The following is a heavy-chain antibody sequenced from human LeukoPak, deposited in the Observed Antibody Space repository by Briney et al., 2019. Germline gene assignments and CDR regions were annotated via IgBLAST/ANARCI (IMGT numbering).Heavy chain of an antibody. Sequence: PSETLSLTCTVSGGSLSSYYWSWILQPPGKGLEWIGYIYYSGSTNYNPSLKSRVTISIETSKNQFSLKLSSVTAADTAVYYCASTPSTVIGYYYYGMDVWGQGTTVTVSS. CDR3: ASTPSTVIGYYYYGMDV. D-gene: IGHD4-17*01. CDR2: IYYSGST. CDR1: GGSLSSYY. J-gene: IGHJ6*02. V-gene: IGHV4-59*08.